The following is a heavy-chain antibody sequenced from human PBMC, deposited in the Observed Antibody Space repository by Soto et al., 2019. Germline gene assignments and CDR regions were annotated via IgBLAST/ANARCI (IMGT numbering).Heavy chain of an antibody. Sequence: QVQLVESGGGVVQPGRSLRLSCAASGFTFNTYTMYWVRQAPGKGPEWVAVMSYDGTNEYYGDSVKGRFIISRDNSKNTLYLQMNSLRVEDTAVYYCASRRGDGYFEYWGQGAPVTVSS. V-gene: IGHV3-30*04. CDR3: ASRRGDGYFEY. D-gene: IGHD2-21*01. J-gene: IGHJ4*02. CDR2: MSYDGTNE. CDR1: GFTFNTYT.